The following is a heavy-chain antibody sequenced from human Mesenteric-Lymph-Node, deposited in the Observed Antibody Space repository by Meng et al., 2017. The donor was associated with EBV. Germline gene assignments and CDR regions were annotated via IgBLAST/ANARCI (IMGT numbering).Heavy chain of an antibody. V-gene: IGHV1-2*06. CDR3: AREASSHPYFDY. CDR1: GDTFTGYY. CDR2: INPKRGDT. D-gene: IGHD3-10*01. J-gene: IGHJ4*02. Sequence: QVQLVEAGAEVKKPGASVKVSCKSSGDTFTGYYVHWVRQAPGQGLEWMGRINPKRGDTHHAQNFQGRLSMTRNISISTAYMELSSLRSEDTAVYYCAREASSHPYFDYWGQGTLVTVSS.